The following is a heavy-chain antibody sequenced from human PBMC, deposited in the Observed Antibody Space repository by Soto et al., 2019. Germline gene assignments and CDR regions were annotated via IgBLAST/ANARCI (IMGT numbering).Heavy chain of an antibody. CDR1: DASISSGDYY. CDR3: ARASYDSSTYYLDY. D-gene: IGHD3-22*01. V-gene: IGHV4-30-4*01. J-gene: IGHJ4*02. CDR2: IYYSGST. Sequence: PSETLSLTCTVSDASISSGDYYWTWIRQPPGKGLEWIGSIYYSGSTYYNPSLKSRVTISVDTSNNQFSLKLSSVTAADTAVYYCARASYDSSTYYLDYWGQGTLVTVSS.